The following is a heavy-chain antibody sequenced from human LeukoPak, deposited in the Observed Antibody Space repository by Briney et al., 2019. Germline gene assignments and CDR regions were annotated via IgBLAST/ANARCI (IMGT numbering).Heavy chain of an antibody. V-gene: IGHV4-59*01. D-gene: IGHD3-10*01. CDR1: GVSISSYY. Sequence: SETLSLTCTVSGVSISSYYWSWIRQPPGKGLEWIGYIHYSGSTNYYPSLKSRVTTSIDTSKNQFSLRLSSVTAADTAVYYCAREGGSGSSPLDSDYWGQGTLVTVSS. CDR3: AREGGSGSSPLDSDY. CDR2: IHYSGST. J-gene: IGHJ4*02.